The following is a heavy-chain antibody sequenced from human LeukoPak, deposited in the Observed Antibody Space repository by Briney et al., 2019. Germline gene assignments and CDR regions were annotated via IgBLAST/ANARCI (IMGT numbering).Heavy chain of an antibody. CDR2: VYYGGNT. J-gene: IGHJ5*02. CDR3: ARGNSYGSPTLDL. CDR1: GDSVSSGSYY. V-gene: IGHV4-39*07. D-gene: IGHD5-18*01. Sequence: PSETLSLTCTVSGDSVSSGSYYWGWIRQPPGKGLEWIGSVYYGGNTYSNPSLTSRLTISKDTSRNQISLKLSSVAVADTAVYYCARGNSYGSPTLDLWGKGTLVTVSS.